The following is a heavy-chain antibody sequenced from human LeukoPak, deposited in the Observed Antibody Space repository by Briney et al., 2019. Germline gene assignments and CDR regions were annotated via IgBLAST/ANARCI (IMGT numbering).Heavy chain of an antibody. V-gene: IGHV4-4*07. CDR2: IYTSGST. Sequence: SETLSLTCTVSGGSLSSYYWSWIRQPAGKGLEWIGRIYTSGSTNYNPSLKSRVTMSVDTSKNQFSLKLSSVTAADTAVYYCARGGYYYASGLYYYMDVWGKGTTVTISS. CDR3: ARGGYYYASGLYYYMDV. D-gene: IGHD3-10*01. CDR1: GGSLSSYY. J-gene: IGHJ6*03.